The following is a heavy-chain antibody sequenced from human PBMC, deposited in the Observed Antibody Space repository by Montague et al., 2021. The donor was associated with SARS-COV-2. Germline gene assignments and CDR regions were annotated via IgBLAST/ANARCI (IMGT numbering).Heavy chain of an antibody. V-gene: IGHV4-39*07. CDR3: ARGWFSPMLVVVIRGPFDY. Sequence: ETLSLTCTVSGGSISSSSYYWGWIRQPPGKGLEWIGTIYYSGSTYYNPSLKSRVTISVDTSKNQFSLKLSSVTAADTAVYYCARGWFSPMLVVVIRGPFDYWGQGALVTVPS. CDR1: GGSISSSSYY. D-gene: IGHD3-22*01. CDR2: IYYSGST. J-gene: IGHJ4*02.